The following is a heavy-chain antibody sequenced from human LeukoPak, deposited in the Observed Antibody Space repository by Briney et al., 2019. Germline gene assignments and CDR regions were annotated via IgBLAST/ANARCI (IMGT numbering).Heavy chain of an antibody. V-gene: IGHV5-51*01. J-gene: IGHJ6*02. D-gene: IGHD1-26*01. CDR1: GYSFTSYW. CDR2: IYPGDSDT. CDR3: ARHLTVGATYYYYYGMDV. Sequence: LGESLKISCKGSGYSFTSYWIGWVRQMPGKGLEWMGIIYPGDSDTRYSPSFQGQVTISADKSISTAYLQWSSLKASDTAMYYCARHLTVGATYYYYYGMDVWGQGTTVTVSS.